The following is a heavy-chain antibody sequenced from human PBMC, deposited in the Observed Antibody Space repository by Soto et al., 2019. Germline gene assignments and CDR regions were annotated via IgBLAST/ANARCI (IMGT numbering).Heavy chain of an antibody. CDR3: ARDQAYSTSYEDY. D-gene: IGHD6-6*01. CDR2: INPNSGGT. CDR1: GYTFTGDD. J-gene: IGHJ4*02. V-gene: IGHV1-2*02. Sequence: GASVKVSCKASGYTFTGDDMHWVRQAPGQGLEWMGWINPNSGGTNYAQKFQGRVTMTRDTPISTAYMALSRLRSDDTAVYYCARDQAYSTSYEDYWGQGTLVTVSS.